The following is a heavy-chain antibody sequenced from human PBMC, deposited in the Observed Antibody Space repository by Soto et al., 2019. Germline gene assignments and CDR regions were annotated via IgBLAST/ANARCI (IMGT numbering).Heavy chain of an antibody. V-gene: IGHV3-30-3*01. D-gene: IGHD6-19*01. Sequence: QVQLVESGGGVVQPGRSLRLSCAASGFTFSSYAMHWVRQAPGKGLEWVAVISYDGSNKYYADSVKGRFTISRDNSKNTLSLQMNSLRAEDTAVYSCARLSQATVDSSGWYLPFDYWGQGTLVTVSS. CDR3: ARLSQATVDSSGWYLPFDY. J-gene: IGHJ4*02. CDR1: GFTFSSYA. CDR2: ISYDGSNK.